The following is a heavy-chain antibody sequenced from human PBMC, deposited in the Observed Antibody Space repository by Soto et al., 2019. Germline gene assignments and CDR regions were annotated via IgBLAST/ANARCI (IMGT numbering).Heavy chain of an antibody. CDR3: AKGDFVWFGGSLLNYFDY. Sequence: GGSLRLSCAASGFTFSSYAMSWVRQAPGKGLEWVSGISGSGGSTNYADSVKGRFTISRDNSKNTLYLQMNSLRAEDTAVYYCAKGDFVWFGGSLLNYFDYWGQGTLVTVSS. D-gene: IGHD3-10*01. V-gene: IGHV3-23*01. J-gene: IGHJ4*02. CDR2: ISGSGGST. CDR1: GFTFSSYA.